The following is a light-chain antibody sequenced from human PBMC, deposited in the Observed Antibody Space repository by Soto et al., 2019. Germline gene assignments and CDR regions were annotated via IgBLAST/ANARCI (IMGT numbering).Light chain of an antibody. CDR3: QQYGSSPQT. CDR1: QSVSSSY. Sequence: EIVLTQSPGTLSLSPGERATLSCRASQSVSSSYLAWYQQKPGQAPRLLIYGASSRATGIPDRFSGSGSGPDFTLTIRRLEPEDLAVYYCQQYGSSPQTFGHGTKVEIK. J-gene: IGKJ1*01. CDR2: GAS. V-gene: IGKV3-20*01.